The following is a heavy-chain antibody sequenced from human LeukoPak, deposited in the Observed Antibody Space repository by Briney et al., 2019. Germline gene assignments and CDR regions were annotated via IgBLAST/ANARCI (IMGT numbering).Heavy chain of an antibody. CDR1: GFTFSSYA. V-gene: IGHV3-23*01. CDR3: AKDFYDSSGKPPYYFDY. Sequence: PGGSLRLSCAASGFTFSSYAMSWVRQAPGKGLEWVSAISGSGGSTYYADSVKGRFTISRDNSKNTLYLQMNSLRAEDPAVYYCAKDFYDSSGKPPYYFDYWGQGTLVTVSS. D-gene: IGHD3-22*01. CDR2: ISGSGGST. J-gene: IGHJ4*02.